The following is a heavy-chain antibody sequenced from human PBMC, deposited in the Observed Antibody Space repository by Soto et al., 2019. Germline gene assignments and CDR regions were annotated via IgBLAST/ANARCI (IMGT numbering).Heavy chain of an antibody. Sequence: SETLSLTCAVYGGSFSGYYWTWIRQPPGTGLEWIGEINHSGSTNYNPSLKSRVTISVDTSKNQFSLKLSSVTAADTAVYYCARGRTVRPNFYYYYYGMDVWGQGTTVTVSS. V-gene: IGHV4-34*01. CDR1: GGSFSGYY. CDR3: ARGRTVRPNFYYYYYGMDV. D-gene: IGHD3-10*01. CDR2: INHSGST. J-gene: IGHJ6*02.